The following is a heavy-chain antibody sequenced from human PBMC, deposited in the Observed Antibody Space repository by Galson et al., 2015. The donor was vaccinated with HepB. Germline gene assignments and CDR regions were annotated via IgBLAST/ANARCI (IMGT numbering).Heavy chain of an antibody. CDR1: GYTFTSYY. CDR3: AAQAYYYDSSGTNFDY. J-gene: IGHJ4*02. Sequence: SVKVSCKASGYTFTSYYMHWVRQAPGQGLEWMGWIVVGSGNTNYAQKFQERVTITRDMSTSTAYMELSSLRSEDTAVYYCAAQAYYYDSSGTNFDYWGQGTLVTVSS. CDR2: IVVGSGNT. V-gene: IGHV1-58*02. D-gene: IGHD3-22*01.